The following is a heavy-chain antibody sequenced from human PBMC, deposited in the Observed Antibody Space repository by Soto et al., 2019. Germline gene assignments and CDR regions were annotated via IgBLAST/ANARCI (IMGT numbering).Heavy chain of an antibody. Sequence: GGSLRLSCAASGFTFNTYSMTWVRQAPGRGLEWVAHITATGGTTYYADSVKGRFTISRDTSRNTLYLQMNSLRAEDTALYYCAKCMKAYWNYDALHIWGQGTMVTVSS. CDR3: AKCMKAYWNYDALHI. D-gene: IGHD1-7*01. V-gene: IGHV3-23*01. J-gene: IGHJ3*02. CDR2: ITATGGTT. CDR1: GFTFNTYS.